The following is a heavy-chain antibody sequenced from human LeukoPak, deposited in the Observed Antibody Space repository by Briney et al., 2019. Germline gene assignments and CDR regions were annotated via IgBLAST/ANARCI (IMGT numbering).Heavy chain of an antibody. CDR1: GFTFSSYS. V-gene: IGHV3-7*01. J-gene: IGHJ6*03. CDR2: IKQDGSEK. D-gene: IGHD5-18*01. Sequence: GGSLRLSCAPSGFTFSSYSMSWVRQAPGKGLECVANIKQDGSEKYYVDSVKGRFTISRDNAKNSLYLQMNSLRAEDTAVYYCARDRGYSSPYSYYYYYMDVWGKGTTVTVSS. CDR3: ARDRGYSSPYSYYYYYMDV.